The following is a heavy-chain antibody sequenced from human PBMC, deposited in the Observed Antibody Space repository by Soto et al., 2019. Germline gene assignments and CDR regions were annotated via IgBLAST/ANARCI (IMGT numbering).Heavy chain of an antibody. CDR1: GFTVSSNY. CDR3: AREGEQWLVQGVFDY. Sequence: GGSLRLSCAASGFTVSSNYMSWVRQAPGKGLEWVSVIYSGGSTYYADSVKGRFTISRDNSKNTLYLQMNSLRAEDTAVYYCAREGEQWLVQGVFDYWGQGTLVTVSS. CDR2: IYSGGST. V-gene: IGHV3-66*01. J-gene: IGHJ4*02. D-gene: IGHD6-19*01.